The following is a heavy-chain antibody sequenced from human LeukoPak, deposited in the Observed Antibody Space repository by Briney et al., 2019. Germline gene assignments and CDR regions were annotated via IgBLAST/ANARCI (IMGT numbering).Heavy chain of an antibody. CDR3: ARDITGTTGLGVDAFDI. J-gene: IGHJ3*02. V-gene: IGHV1-2*04. CDR1: GYTFTGYY. D-gene: IGHD1-20*01. Sequence: ASVKVSCKASGYTFTGYYMHWVRQAPGQGLEWMGWINPNSGGTNYTQKFQGWVTMTRDTSISTAYMELSRLRSDDTAVYYCARDITGTTGLGVDAFDIWGQGTMVTVSS. CDR2: INPNSGGT.